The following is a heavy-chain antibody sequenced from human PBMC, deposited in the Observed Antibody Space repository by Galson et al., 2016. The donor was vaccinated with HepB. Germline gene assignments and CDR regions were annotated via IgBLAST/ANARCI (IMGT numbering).Heavy chain of an antibody. V-gene: IGHV3-23*01. Sequence: SLRLSRAASRFTFSSYVMSWARQAPGKGLEWVAAIHGAAGITFYADSVKGRFTISRDNSKNTLYLQMNSLSAEDTAVYYCAKVFGVGFWCASDYWGTGNLGTVSS. CDR1: RFTFSSYV. CDR2: IHGAAGIT. CDR3: AKVFGVGFWCASDY. J-gene: IGHJ4*02. D-gene: IGHD3-3*01.